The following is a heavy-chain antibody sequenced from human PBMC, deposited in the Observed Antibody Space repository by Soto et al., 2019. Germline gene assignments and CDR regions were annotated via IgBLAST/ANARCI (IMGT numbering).Heavy chain of an antibody. CDR2: IGGSGGDT. J-gene: IGHJ6*02. V-gene: IGHV3-23*01. Sequence: QLLESGGGLVQPGGSLRVSCAASGFTFSNYAMTWVRQAPGKGLEWVSTIGGSGGDTYYSDSVKGRFTISRDNSRNSLEPTMERLGAEDTALYYCVRGWSGSSCPCMDVWGQGTTVTVSS. CDR3: VRGWSGSSCPCMDV. D-gene: IGHD3-3*01. CDR1: GFTFSNYA.